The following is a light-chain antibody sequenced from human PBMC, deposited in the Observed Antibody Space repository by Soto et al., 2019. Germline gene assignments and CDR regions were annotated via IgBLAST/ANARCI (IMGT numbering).Light chain of an antibody. Sequence: IRLTQSPSSLFASVGDRVTITCRASQGISSYLVWYQQKPGKAPKNLIYSASTLQSGVPSRFSGSGSGTDFTLTISSLEPEDAAVYYCQKRSNWPPITFGQGTRLEIK. V-gene: IGKV1-9*01. CDR1: QGISSY. J-gene: IGKJ5*01. CDR3: QKRSNWPPIT. CDR2: SAS.